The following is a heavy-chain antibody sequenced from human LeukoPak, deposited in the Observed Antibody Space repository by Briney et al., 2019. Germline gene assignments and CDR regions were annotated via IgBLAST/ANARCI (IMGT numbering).Heavy chain of an antibody. CDR1: GYTFTSYY. CDR2: INPSGGST. J-gene: IGHJ3*02. CDR3: ARGGMARIAARDGAFDI. V-gene: IGHV1-46*01. D-gene: IGHD6-6*01. Sequence: ASVKVSCKASGYTFTSYYMHWVRQAPGQGLEWMGIINPSGGSTSYAQKFQGRVTMTRDTSTSTVYMELSSLRSEDTAVYYCARGGMARIAARDGAFDIWGQGTMVTVSS.